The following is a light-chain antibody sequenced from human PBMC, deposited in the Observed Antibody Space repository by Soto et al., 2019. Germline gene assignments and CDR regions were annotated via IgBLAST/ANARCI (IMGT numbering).Light chain of an antibody. V-gene: IGKV3-20*01. Sequence: EIGLAQSPGTLSLSPGERATLSCRASQSVSSSYLAWYQQKPGQAPRLLIYSASSRATGIPDRFSGSGSGTDFTLTISRLEPEDFAVYYCQQYGSSPQTFGQGTKVDIK. CDR2: SAS. CDR3: QQYGSSPQT. J-gene: IGKJ1*01. CDR1: QSVSSSY.